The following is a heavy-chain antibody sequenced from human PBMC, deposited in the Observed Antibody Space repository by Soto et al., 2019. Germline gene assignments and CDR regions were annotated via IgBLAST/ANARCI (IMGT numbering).Heavy chain of an antibody. Sequence: ASVKVSCKASGYTFTSYAMHWLRQAPGQRLEWMGWINAGNGNTKYSQKFQGRVTITRDTSASTAYMELSSLRSEATAVYYCARDPTYFYDSTGYYDYWGQGTLVTVSS. CDR1: GYTFTSYA. V-gene: IGHV1-3*01. J-gene: IGHJ4*02. D-gene: IGHD3-22*01. CDR2: INAGNGNT. CDR3: ARDPTYFYDSTGYYDY.